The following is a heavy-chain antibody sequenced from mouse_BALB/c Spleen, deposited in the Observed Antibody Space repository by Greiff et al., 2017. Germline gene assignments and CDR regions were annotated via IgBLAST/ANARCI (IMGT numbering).Heavy chain of an antibody. CDR3: TRYGNYAYWYFDV. J-gene: IGHJ1*01. D-gene: IGHD2-1*01. CDR1: GYTFTSYW. Sequence: QVQLKESGAELVKPGASVKMSCKASGYTFTSYWMHWVKQRPGQGLEWIGVIDPSDSYTSYNQKFKGKATLTVDTSSSTAYMQLSSLTSEDSAVYYCTRYGNYAYWYFDVWGAGTTVTVSS. V-gene: IGHV1S127*01. CDR2: IDPSDSYT.